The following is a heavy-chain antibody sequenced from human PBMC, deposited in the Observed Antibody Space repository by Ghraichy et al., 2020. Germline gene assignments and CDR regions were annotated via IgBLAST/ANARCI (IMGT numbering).Heavy chain of an antibody. CDR1: GGSFSSGGYY. D-gene: IGHD3-16*02. CDR3: ARFVAIVPNAFDI. CDR2: IHTSGST. V-gene: IGHV4-61*02. J-gene: IGHJ3*02. Sequence: LRLSCTVSGGSFSSGGYYWSWIRQPAGKGLEWIGRIHTSGSTSYNPSLKSRVTMSVDTSKNQFFLNLSSVTAADTAVYYCARFVAIVPNAFDIWGQGTMVTVSS.